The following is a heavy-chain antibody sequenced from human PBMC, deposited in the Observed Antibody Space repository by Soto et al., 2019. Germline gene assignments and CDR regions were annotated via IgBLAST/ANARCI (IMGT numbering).Heavy chain of an antibody. CDR3: AKARQAQSHYYYGMDV. CDR2: ISGTGYGT. Sequence: EVQLLESGGGLAQPGGSLRLSCAASGFTFSNNAMNWVRQAPGKGLEWVSGISGTGYGTYYADSVKGRFTSSRDSSNNTLSLQMNRLRGEDTAIYYCAKARQAQSHYYYGMDVWGQGTPVTVSS. J-gene: IGHJ6*02. CDR1: GFTFSNNA. V-gene: IGHV3-23*01. D-gene: IGHD6-19*01.